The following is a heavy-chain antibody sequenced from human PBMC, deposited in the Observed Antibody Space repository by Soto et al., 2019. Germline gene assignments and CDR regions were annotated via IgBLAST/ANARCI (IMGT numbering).Heavy chain of an antibody. V-gene: IGHV3-33*01. J-gene: IGHJ6*02. D-gene: IGHD5-18*01. CDR3: ARDRRIKLWPNYYYGMDV. CDR1: GFTFSSYG. CDR2: IWYDGSNK. Sequence: GGSLRLSCAASGFTFSSYGMHWVRQAPGKGLEWVAVIWYDGSNKYYADSVKGRFTISRDNSKNTLYLQMNSLRAEDTAVYYCARDRRIKLWPNYYYGMDVWGQGTTVTVPS.